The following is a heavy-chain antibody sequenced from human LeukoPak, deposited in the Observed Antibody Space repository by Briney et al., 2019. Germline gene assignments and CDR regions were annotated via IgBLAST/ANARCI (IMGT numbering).Heavy chain of an antibody. J-gene: IGHJ4*02. D-gene: IGHD3-3*01. CDR1: GLSFSSYA. V-gene: IGHV3-23*01. CDR3: FGPIPAPQ. CDR2: ISGRGGST. Sequence: GGSLRLSCAASGLSFSSYAMSWVRQAPGKGLEWVSAISGRGGSTYYAGSVKGPFTPSRDKSKNTLYIQMNSVRAKRTCVYDFFGPIPAPQWGQGTLVTVSS.